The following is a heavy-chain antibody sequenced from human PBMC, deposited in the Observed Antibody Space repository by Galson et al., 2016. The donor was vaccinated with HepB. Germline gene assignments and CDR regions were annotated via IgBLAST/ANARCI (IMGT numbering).Heavy chain of an antibody. V-gene: IGHV3-23*01. CDR2: IGGSGGGT. CDR3: TKDQLIAIAPAAGNWFDP. J-gene: IGHJ5*02. CDR1: GFNFNNYA. Sequence: SLRLSCAAAGFNFNNYAMHWVRQAPGKGLEWVSGIGGSGGGTHYADSVKGRFTISRDNSKNTLYLQLNGLRAEDTAIYYCTKDQLIAIAPAAGNWFDPWGQGTLVTVSS. D-gene: IGHD2-2*01.